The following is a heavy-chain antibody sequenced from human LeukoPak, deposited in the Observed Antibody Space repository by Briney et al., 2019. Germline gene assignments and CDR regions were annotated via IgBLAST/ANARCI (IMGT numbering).Heavy chain of an antibody. J-gene: IGHJ4*02. CDR2: ISSSSSYT. Sequence: GSLLLSCAASGFTFSSYSMNWVRQAPGKGLEWVSYISSSSSYTNYADSVKGRFTISRDNAKNSLYLQMNSLRAEDTAVYYCARDDSSGYYSSDYWGQGTLVTVSS. D-gene: IGHD3-22*01. CDR3: ARDDSSGYYSSDY. CDR1: GFTFSSYS. V-gene: IGHV3-21*05.